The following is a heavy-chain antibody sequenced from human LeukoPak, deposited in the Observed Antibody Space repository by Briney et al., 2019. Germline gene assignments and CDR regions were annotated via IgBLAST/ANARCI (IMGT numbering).Heavy chain of an antibody. CDR1: GFTFSSYG. CDR3: ANLPRTYHDSSGYDY. J-gene: IGHJ4*02. V-gene: IGHV3-23*01. CDR2: ISGSGGST. D-gene: IGHD3-22*01. Sequence: GGSLRLSCAASGFTFSSYGMSWVRQAPGKGLEWVSAISGSGGSTYYADSVKGRFTISRDNSKNTLYLQMNSLRAEDTAVYYCANLPRTYHDSSGYDYWGQGTLVTVSS.